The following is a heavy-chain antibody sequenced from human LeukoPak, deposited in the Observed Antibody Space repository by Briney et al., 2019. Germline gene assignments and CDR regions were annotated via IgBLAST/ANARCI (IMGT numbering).Heavy chain of an antibody. V-gene: IGHV4-61*08. Sequence: PSETLSLTCTVSGGSIRNSDYYWGCIRQPPGKGLEWIGYIYYSGSTNYNPSLKSRVTISVDTSKNQFSLKLSSVTAADTAVYYCAGVNYYGSGLIYYYYMDVWGKGTTVTVSS. CDR2: IYYSGST. CDR1: GGSIRNSDYY. CDR3: AGVNYYGSGLIYYYYMDV. J-gene: IGHJ6*03. D-gene: IGHD3-10*01.